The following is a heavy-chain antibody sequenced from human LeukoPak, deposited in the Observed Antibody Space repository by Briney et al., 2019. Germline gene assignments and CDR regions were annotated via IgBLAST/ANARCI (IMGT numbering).Heavy chain of an antibody. V-gene: IGHV3-20*04. CDR2: ISWNGGST. CDR3: ARGSGSYSTYFDF. D-gene: IGHD1-26*01. CDR1: GFNLDDYG. Sequence: GGSLTLSCAAFGFNLDDYGMTWVRQAPGEGLEWVSGISWNGGSTAYVDSVKGRFTISRDNAKNSLYLQMNSLRGEDTALYYCARGSGSYSTYFDFWGQGTLVTVSS. J-gene: IGHJ4*02.